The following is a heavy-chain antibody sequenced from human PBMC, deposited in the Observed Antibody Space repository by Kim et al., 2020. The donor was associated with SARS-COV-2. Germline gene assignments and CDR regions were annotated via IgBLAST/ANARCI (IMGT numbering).Heavy chain of an antibody. CDR3: ARGNGGNFDY. CDR1: GFTFSSYD. Sequence: LSLTCAASGFTFSSYDMHWVRQATGKGLEWVSAIGTAGDTYYPGSVKGRFTISRENAKNSLYLQMNSLRAGDTAVYYCARGNGGNFDYWGQGTLVTV. V-gene: IGHV3-13*04. D-gene: IGHD2-15*01. J-gene: IGHJ4*02. CDR2: IGTAGDT.